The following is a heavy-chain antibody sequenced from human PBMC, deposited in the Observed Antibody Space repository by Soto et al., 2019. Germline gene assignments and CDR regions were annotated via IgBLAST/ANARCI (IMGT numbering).Heavy chain of an antibody. Sequence: QEQLVQSGAEVKKPGASVKVSCKTSGYTFPDYDINWVRQATGQGLEWIGWMNPNSGETGYAQKFQGRVTMPRSASLSPSYLELSSLRSEDTAVYYCARVAVAARPRWYNWFDPLGQGTLVTVS. CDR3: ARVAVAARPRWYNWFDP. V-gene: IGHV1-8*01. CDR1: GYTFPDYD. CDR2: MNPNSGET. D-gene: IGHD2-15*01. J-gene: IGHJ5*02.